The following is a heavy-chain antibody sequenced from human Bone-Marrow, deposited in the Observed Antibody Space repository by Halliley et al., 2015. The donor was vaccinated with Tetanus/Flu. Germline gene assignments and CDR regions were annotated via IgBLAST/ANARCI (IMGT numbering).Heavy chain of an antibody. V-gene: IGHV4-39*01. CDR3: ARHLLARSGSGDYWYFDL. D-gene: IGHD2-8*02. CDR2: IYYNGIT. J-gene: IGHJ2*01. CDR1: GGSISSRTDY. Sequence: TLSLTCNVSGGSISSRTDYWGWVRQFPGKGLEWIGSIYYNGITYYKPSLKSRTTISIDTSKNQFSLRVTSVTAGDSAIYYCARHLLARSGSGDYWYFDLWGRGTLVTISA.